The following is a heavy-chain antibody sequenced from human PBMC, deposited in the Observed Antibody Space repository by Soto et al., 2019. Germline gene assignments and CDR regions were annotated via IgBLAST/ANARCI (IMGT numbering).Heavy chain of an antibody. CDR2: ITSSSTI. D-gene: IGHD1-7*01. Sequence: GGSLRLSCAASGFTFSDYFMSWIRQAPGKGLEWVSYITSSSTIYYADSVEGRFTISRDNAKNSLFLQMNSLRAEDTAVYYCARDWNSNDWGQGTLVTVSS. CDR3: ARDWNSND. CDR1: GFTFSDYF. J-gene: IGHJ4*02. V-gene: IGHV3-11*01.